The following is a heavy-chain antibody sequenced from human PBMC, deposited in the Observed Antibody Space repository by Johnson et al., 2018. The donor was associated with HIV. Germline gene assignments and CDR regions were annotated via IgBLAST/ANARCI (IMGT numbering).Heavy chain of an antibody. Sequence: QVQLVESGGGVVQPGRSLRLSCEASGFTFSSYAVHWVRQAPGKGLEWVALISYGGKNKYYADSVKGRFTISRDNSKNTLFLQMNSLRAEDTAVYFCAKVHIAARWSDAFDIWGQGTMVTVSS. CDR1: GFTFSSYA. V-gene: IGHV3-30*04. CDR2: ISYGGKNK. D-gene: IGHD6-6*01. CDR3: AKVHIAARWSDAFDI. J-gene: IGHJ3*02.